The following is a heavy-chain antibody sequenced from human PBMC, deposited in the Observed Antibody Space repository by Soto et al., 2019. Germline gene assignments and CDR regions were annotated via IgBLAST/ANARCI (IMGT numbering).Heavy chain of an antibody. J-gene: IGHJ6*02. CDR2: ISSSSSYI. Sequence: VQLVESGGGLVKPGGSLRLSCAASGFTFSSYSMNWVRQAPGKGLEWVSSISSSSSYIYYADSVKGRFTISRDNAKNSLYLQMNSLRAEDTAVYYCAREYCSSTSCYYYYGMDVWGQGTTVTVSS. CDR1: GFTFSSYS. D-gene: IGHD2-2*01. CDR3: AREYCSSTSCYYYYGMDV. V-gene: IGHV3-21*01.